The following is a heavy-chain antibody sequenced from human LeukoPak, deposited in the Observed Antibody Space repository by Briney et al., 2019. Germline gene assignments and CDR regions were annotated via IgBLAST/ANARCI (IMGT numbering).Heavy chain of an antibody. CDR2: IYHSGST. Sequence: SETLSLTCTVSGGSISSGGYYWSWIRQPPGKGLEWIGYIYHSGSTYYNPSLKSRVTISVDTSKNQFSLKLSSVTAADTAVYYCARVVYYDSSTHTDYWGQGTLVTVSS. V-gene: IGHV4-30-2*05. CDR3: ARVVYYDSSTHTDY. J-gene: IGHJ4*02. D-gene: IGHD3-22*01. CDR1: GGSISSGGYY.